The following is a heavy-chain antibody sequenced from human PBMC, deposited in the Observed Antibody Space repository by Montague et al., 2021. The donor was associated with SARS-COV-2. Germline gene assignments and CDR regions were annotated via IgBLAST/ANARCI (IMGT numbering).Heavy chain of an antibody. CDR2: IYWNDDK. D-gene: IGHD3-16*01. V-gene: IGHV2-5*01. Sequence: PALVKPTQTLTLTCTFSGFSLSTSGVGVGWIRQPPGKALECLALIYWNDDKRYSPSLRSRLTITKDTSKDQVVLTMTKMDPVDTVTYYGRHKRSGRTSEFGYWGQGSMVSVS. CDR3: RHKRSGRTSEFGY. J-gene: IGHJ4*02. CDR1: GFSLSTSGVG.